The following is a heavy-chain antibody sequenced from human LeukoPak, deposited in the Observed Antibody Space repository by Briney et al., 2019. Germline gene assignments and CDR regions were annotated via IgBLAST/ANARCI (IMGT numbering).Heavy chain of an antibody. CDR3: ARVAGVVISDAFDI. Sequence: PGGSLRLSCAASGFTFSSYWMSWVRQAPGKGLEWVANIKQDGSEKYYVDSVKGRFTISRDNAKNSLYLQMNSLRAEDTAVYYCARVAGVVISDAFDIWGQGTMVTVSS. CDR1: GFTFSSYW. CDR2: IKQDGSEK. D-gene: IGHD3-3*01. J-gene: IGHJ3*02. V-gene: IGHV3-7*01.